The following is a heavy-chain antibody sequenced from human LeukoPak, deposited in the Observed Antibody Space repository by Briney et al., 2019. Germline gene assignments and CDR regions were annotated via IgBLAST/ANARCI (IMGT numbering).Heavy chain of an antibody. Sequence: GGSLRLSCAASGFTFSSYWMSWVRQAPGKGLEWVSSISSSSSYIYYADSVKGRFTISRDNAKNSLYLQMNSLRAEDTAVYYCARDTFADYGDYFFDYWGQGTLVTVSS. CDR1: GFTFSSYW. D-gene: IGHD4-17*01. J-gene: IGHJ4*02. CDR2: ISSSSSYI. V-gene: IGHV3-21*01. CDR3: ARDTFADYGDYFFDY.